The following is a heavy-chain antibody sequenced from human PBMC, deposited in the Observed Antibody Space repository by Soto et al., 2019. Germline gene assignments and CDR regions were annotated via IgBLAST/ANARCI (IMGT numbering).Heavy chain of an antibody. Sequence: PGGSLRLSCAASGFTVSSNYMSWVRQAPGKGLEWVSVIYSGGSTYYADSVKGRFTISRDNSKNTLYLQMNSLRAEDTAVYYCAREGWGYYDSSGFLPNAFDIWGQGTMVTVSS. CDR1: GFTVSSNY. CDR3: AREGWGYYDSSGFLPNAFDI. J-gene: IGHJ3*02. V-gene: IGHV3-53*01. D-gene: IGHD3-22*01. CDR2: IYSGGST.